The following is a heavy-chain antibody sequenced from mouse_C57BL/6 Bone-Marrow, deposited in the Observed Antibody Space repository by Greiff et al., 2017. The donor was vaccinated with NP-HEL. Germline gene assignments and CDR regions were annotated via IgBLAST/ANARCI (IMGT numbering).Heavy chain of an antibody. CDR1: GYTFTSSW. V-gene: IGHV1-53*01. D-gene: IGHD1-1*01. J-gene: IGHJ1*03. CDR2: INPSNGGT. CDR3: ARWDTTVVAPDDWYFDV. Sequence: QVQLQQPGTELVKPGASVKLSCKASGYTFTSSWMHWVKQRPGQGLEWIGNINPSNGGTNYNEKLKSKATLTVDKSSSTAYMQLRSLTSEDSAVYYCARWDTTVVAPDDWYFDVWGTGTTVTVSS.